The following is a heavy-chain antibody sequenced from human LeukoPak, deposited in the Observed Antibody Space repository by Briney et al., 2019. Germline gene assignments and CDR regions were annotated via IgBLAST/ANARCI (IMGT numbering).Heavy chain of an antibody. CDR1: GYTFTSYY. Sequence: TSVKVSCKASGYTFTSYYMHWVRQAPGQGLEWMGIINPSGGSTSYAQKFQGRVTMTRDTSTNTVYMELSSLRSEDTAVYYCAREGDVDTATWHWFDPWGQGTLVTVSS. J-gene: IGHJ5*02. D-gene: IGHD5-18*01. CDR3: AREGDVDTATWHWFDP. CDR2: INPSGGST. V-gene: IGHV1-46*01.